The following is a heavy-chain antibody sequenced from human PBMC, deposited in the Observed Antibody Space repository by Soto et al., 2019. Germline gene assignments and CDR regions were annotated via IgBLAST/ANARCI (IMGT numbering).Heavy chain of an antibody. V-gene: IGHV3-53*05. CDR1: GFTVSSNY. D-gene: IGHD6-13*01. CDR3: ATTIAAAGGYYFDY. Sequence: GGSLRLSCAASGFTVSSNYMSWVRQAPGKGLEWVSVIYSGGSTYYADSVKGRFTISRDNSKNTLYLQMNSLRAEDMAVYYCATTIAAAGGYYFDYWGQGTLVTVSS. CDR2: IYSGGST. J-gene: IGHJ4*02.